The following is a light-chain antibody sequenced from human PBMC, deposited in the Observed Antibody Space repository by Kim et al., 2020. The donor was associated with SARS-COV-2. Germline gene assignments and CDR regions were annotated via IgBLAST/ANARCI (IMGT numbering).Light chain of an antibody. Sequence: QSALTQPRSVSGSPGQSVTISCTGTSSDVGGYNYVSWYQQHPGKAPKLMIYDVSKRPSGVPDRFSGSKSGNTASLNISGLQAEDEADYYCCSYAGSYTWVFGGGTQLTVL. CDR2: DVS. CDR3: CSYAGSYTWV. CDR1: SSDVGGYNY. J-gene: IGLJ3*02. V-gene: IGLV2-11*01.